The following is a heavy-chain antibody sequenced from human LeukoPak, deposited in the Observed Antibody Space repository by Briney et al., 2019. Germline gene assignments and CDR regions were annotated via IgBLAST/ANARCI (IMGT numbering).Heavy chain of an antibody. D-gene: IGHD1-26*01. CDR3: ARFKWELGGYSFDY. CDR1: GGTFSGYA. J-gene: IGHJ4*02. V-gene: IGHV1-69*05. Sequence: SVKVSCKASGGTFSGYAVTWVRPAPGQGHDWMGVIITIFGTANYAQKFQGRVTITTDESTSTAYMELSSLRSEDTAVYYCARFKWELGGYSFDYWGQGTLVTVSS. CDR2: IITIFGTA.